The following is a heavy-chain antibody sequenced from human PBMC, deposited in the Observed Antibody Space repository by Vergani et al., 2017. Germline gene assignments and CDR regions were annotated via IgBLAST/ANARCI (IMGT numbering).Heavy chain of an antibody. Sequence: QVQLQQWGAGLLKPSETLSLTCAVYGGSFSGYYWSWIRQPPGKGLEWIGEINHSGSTNYNPALKSRVTISVDTSKHQFSLKLSSVTAADTAVYYCARGEGRLANWFDPWGQGTLVTVSS. CDR1: GGSFSGYY. CDR3: ARGEGRLANWFDP. CDR2: INHSGST. V-gene: IGHV4-34*01. J-gene: IGHJ5*02.